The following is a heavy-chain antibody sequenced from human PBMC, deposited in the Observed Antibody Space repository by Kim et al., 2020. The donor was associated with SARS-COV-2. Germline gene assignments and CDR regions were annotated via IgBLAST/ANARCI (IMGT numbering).Heavy chain of an antibody. J-gene: IGHJ6*02. Sequence: SETLSLTCTVSGGSISSGGYYWSWIRQHPGKGLEWIGYIYYSGSTYYNPSLKSRVTISVDTSKNQFSLKLSSVTAADTAVYYCARDKVGLYSSGWPPEGRYYRYYGMDVWGQGTTVTVSS. CDR2: IYYSGST. V-gene: IGHV4-31*03. D-gene: IGHD6-19*01. CDR3: ARDKVGLYSSGWPPEGRYYRYYGMDV. CDR1: GGSISSGGYY.